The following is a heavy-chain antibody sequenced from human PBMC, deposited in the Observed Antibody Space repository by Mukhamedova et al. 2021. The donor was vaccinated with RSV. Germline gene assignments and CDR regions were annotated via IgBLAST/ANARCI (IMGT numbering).Heavy chain of an antibody. Sequence: IRQPAGKGLEWIGRIYSSGTTNYNPSLKSRVTMSVDTSKNQFSLKLNSVTAADTAVYYCARVGGDGSGSYLEAFDYWGQGTLVTVS. J-gene: IGHJ4*02. V-gene: IGHV4-4*07. D-gene: IGHD3-10*01. CDR3: ARVGGDGSGSYLEAFDY. CDR2: IYSSGTT.